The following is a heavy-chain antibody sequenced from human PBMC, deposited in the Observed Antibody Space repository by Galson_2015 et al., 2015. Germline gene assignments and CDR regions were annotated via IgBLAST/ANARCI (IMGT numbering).Heavy chain of an antibody. CDR2: INPSGGST. CDR1: GYTFTSYY. D-gene: IGHD6-13*01. CDR3: ARGYRVPRGIAAAGTWFDP. J-gene: IGHJ5*02. V-gene: IGHV1-46*01. Sequence: SVKVSCKASGYTFTSYYMHWVRQAPGQGLEWMGIINPSGGSTSYAQKFQGRVTMTRDTSTSTVYMELSSLRSEDTAVYYCARGYRVPRGIAAAGTWFDPWGQGTLVTVSS.